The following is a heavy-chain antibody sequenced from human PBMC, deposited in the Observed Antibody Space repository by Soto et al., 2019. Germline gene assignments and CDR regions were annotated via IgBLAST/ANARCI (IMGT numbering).Heavy chain of an antibody. D-gene: IGHD4-4*01. J-gene: IGHJ5*02. V-gene: IGHV4-39*01. CDR1: GGSISSSSYY. Sequence: QLQLQESGPGLVKPSETLSLTCTVSGGSISSSSYYWGWIRQPPGKGLEWIGSIYYSGSTYYNPSLKSLVTISVDTSKNQFSLKLSSVTAADTAVYYCASLEPTVSSMEFDPWGQGTLVTVSS. CDR3: ASLEPTVSSMEFDP. CDR2: IYYSGST.